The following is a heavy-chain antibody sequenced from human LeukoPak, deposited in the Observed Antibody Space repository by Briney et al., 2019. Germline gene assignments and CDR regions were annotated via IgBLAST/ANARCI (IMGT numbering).Heavy chain of an antibody. J-gene: IGHJ4*02. CDR1: GGSFSGYY. CDR2: INHSGST. CDR3: AHTESSGLDFDN. D-gene: IGHD6-19*01. V-gene: IGHV4-34*01. Sequence: SETLSLTCAVCGGSFSGYYWSWIRQPPGKGLEWIGEINHSGSTNYNPSLKSRVTISVDTSKNQFSLKLSSVTAADTAVYYCAHTESSGLDFDNWGQGTLVTVSS.